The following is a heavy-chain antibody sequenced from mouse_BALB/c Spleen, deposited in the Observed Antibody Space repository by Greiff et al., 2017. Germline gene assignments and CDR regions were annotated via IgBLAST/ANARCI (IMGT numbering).Heavy chain of an antibody. V-gene: IGHV8-12*01. J-gene: IGHJ3*01. CDR3: ARREGYYSWFAY. CDR1: GFSLSTSGMG. CDR2: IYWDDDK. Sequence: QVTLKVSGPGILQPSQTLSLTCSFSGFSLSTSGMGVSWIRQPSGKGLEWLAHIYWDDDKRYNPSLKSRLTISKDTSSNQVFLKITSVDTADTATYYCARREGYYSWFAYWGQGTLVTVSA. D-gene: IGHD2-3*01.